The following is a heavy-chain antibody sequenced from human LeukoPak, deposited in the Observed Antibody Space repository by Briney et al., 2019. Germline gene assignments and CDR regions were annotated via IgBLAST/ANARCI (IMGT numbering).Heavy chain of an antibody. J-gene: IGHJ5*02. CDR1: GGSISSNSYY. CDR3: ARATSGARQWPFRTRWDFDP. CDR2: IYYSGST. V-gene: IGHV4-39*01. Sequence: PSETLSLTCAVSGGSISSNSYYWGWIRQPPGKGLEWIGSIYYSGSTYYNPSLKSRVTISVDTSKNQFSLKLSSVTAADTAVYYCARATSGARQWPFRTRWDFDPWGQGTLVTVSS. D-gene: IGHD6-19*01.